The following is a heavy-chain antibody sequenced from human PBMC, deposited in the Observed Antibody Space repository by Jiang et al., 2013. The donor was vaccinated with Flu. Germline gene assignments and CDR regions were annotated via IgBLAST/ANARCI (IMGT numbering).Heavy chain of an antibody. CDR2: IFHSGRI. CDR1: GYPINNGDYY. CDR3: ARDYGDGSGNYRGYLDV. D-gene: IGHD3-16*02. V-gene: IGHV4-30-4*08. Sequence: GPGLVKPSQTLSLNCTVSGYPINNGDYYWTWIRQPPGKGLEWIGYIFHSGRIASNPSLKSRLALSVDASKNQFSLTLTSVTAADSAVYFCARDYGDGSGNYRGYLDVWGQGTTVTVSS. J-gene: IGHJ6*02.